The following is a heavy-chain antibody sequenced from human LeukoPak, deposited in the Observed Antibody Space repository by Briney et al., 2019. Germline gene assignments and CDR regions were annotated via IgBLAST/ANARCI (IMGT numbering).Heavy chain of an antibody. J-gene: IGHJ4*02. CDR3: AKAPPYGDYFDY. V-gene: IGHV3-30*18. CDR1: GFTFSSYG. D-gene: IGHD4-17*01. Sequence: PGGSLRLSCSASGFTFSSYGMHWVRQAPGKGLEWVVVISYDGSNKYYADSVKGRFTIYRDNSKNTLYLQMNSLRAEDTAVYYCAKAPPYGDYFDYWGQGTLVTVPS. CDR2: ISYDGSNK.